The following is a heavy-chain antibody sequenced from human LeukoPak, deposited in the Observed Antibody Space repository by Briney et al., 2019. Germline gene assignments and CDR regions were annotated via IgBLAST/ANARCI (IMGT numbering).Heavy chain of an antibody. J-gene: IGHJ6*03. CDR3: ARSSGGPYYMDV. CDR2: IYYSGTI. CDR1: GYSISSNNW. D-gene: IGHD3-10*01. V-gene: IGHV4-28*05. Sequence: SETLSLTCAVSGYSISSNNWWGWIRQPPGKGLEWIGYIYYSGTIYYNPSLKSRVTMSIDTSKNQFSLKLSSVTAVDTAVYYCARSSGGPYYMDVWGKGTTVTVSS.